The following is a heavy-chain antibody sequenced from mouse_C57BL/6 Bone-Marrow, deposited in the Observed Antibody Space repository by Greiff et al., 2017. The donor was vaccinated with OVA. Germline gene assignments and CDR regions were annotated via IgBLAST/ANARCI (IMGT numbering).Heavy chain of an antibody. V-gene: IGHV1-15*01. D-gene: IGHD3-3*01. Sequence: QVQLQQSGAELVRPGASVTLSCKASGYTFTDYEMHWVKQTPVHGLEWIGAIDPETGGTAYNQKFKGKAILTADKSSSTAYMELRSLTSEDSAVYYCSPRGRGKDYWGQGTTLTVSS. CDR1: GYTFTDYE. CDR3: SPRGRGKDY. J-gene: IGHJ2*01. CDR2: IDPETGGT.